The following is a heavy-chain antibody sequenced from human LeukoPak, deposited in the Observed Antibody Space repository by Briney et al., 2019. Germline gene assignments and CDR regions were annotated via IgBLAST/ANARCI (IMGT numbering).Heavy chain of an antibody. J-gene: IGHJ3*02. Sequence: ASVKVSCKASGYTFTGYYMHWVRQAPGQGLEWMGWINPNSGGTNYAQKFQGRVTMTGDTSISTAYMELSRLRSDDTAVYYCARGSSSWYDAGKDAFDIWGQGTMVTVSS. CDR2: INPNSGGT. CDR3: ARGSSSWYDAGKDAFDI. V-gene: IGHV1-2*02. CDR1: GYTFTGYY. D-gene: IGHD6-13*01.